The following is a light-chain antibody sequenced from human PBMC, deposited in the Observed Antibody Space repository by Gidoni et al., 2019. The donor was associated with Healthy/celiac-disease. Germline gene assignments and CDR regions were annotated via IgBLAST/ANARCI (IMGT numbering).Light chain of an antibody. CDR3: QQYNSYSSALT. CDR1: QSISSW. Sequence: DRQMTQSPSTLSASGGDRVTITCRAGQSISSWLAWYQQEPGNAPKLLIYDASSLESGVPSRFSVSGSGTEFPLTISSLQPDDVSTYYCQQYNSYSSALTFGGGTQVEIK. CDR2: DAS. V-gene: IGKV1-5*01. J-gene: IGKJ4*01.